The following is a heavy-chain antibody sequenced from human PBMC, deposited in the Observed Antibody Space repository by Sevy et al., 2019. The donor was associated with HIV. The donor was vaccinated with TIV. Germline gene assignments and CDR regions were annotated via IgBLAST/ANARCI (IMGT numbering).Heavy chain of an antibody. D-gene: IGHD3-3*01. CDR1: GFRFSAFG. CDR3: AKAPYYDFWSHNYNNWFDP. Sequence: GGSLRLSCVASGFRFSAFGMAWVRQAAGEGLEWVSGINGGGGSTYYRNSVKGRFTVSGDNSNNTVYLQMNSLRADDTAVYYCAKAPYYDFWSHNYNNWFDPWGQGTLVTVSS. CDR2: INGGGGST. V-gene: IGHV3-23*01. J-gene: IGHJ5*02.